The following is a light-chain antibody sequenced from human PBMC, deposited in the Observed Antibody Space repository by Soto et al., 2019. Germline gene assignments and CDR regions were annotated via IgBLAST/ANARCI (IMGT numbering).Light chain of an antibody. CDR2: GAS. V-gene: IGKV3-15*01. Sequence: EIVMPQSPATLSVSPGERATLSCRASQSVSSNSAWYQQKPGQAPRLLIYGASTRATGIPARFSGSGSGTEFTLTISRLEPEDFAVYYCQQYGSSPRTFXQGTKVDIK. J-gene: IGKJ1*01. CDR3: QQYGSSPRT. CDR1: QSVSSN.